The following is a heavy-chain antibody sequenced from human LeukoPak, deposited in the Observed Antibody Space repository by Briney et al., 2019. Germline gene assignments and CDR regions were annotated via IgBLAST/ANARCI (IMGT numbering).Heavy chain of an antibody. CDR3: TRPSNPKSFGPEYYFDY. D-gene: IGHD3-16*01. J-gene: IGHJ4*02. V-gene: IGHV3-23*01. CDR2: ISGSGVNT. CDR1: GFTFSSYA. Sequence: GGSLRLSCAASGFTFSSYAMSWVRQAPGKGLEWVSAISGSGVNTYYADSVMGRFTISRDNSKNTLYLQVNSLRAEDTAVYYCTRPSNPKSFGPEYYFDYWGQGTLVTVSS.